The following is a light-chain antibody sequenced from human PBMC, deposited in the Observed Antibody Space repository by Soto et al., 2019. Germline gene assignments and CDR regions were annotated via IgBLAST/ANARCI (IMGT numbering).Light chain of an antibody. Sequence: EIVLTQAPATLSLSPGERAPLSCRASQSVSSYLAWYQQKPGQAPRLLIYDASNRATGIPARFSGSGSGTDVTLTISSLETEEFAVDYCQQSSNWPPITFGQGTRLEIK. CDR2: DAS. CDR1: QSVSSY. V-gene: IGKV3-11*01. J-gene: IGKJ5*01. CDR3: QQSSNWPPIT.